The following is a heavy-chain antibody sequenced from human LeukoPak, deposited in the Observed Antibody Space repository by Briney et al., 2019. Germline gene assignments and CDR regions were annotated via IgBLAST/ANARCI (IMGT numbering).Heavy chain of an antibody. CDR1: GGSINTYY. CDR2: IYYCGST. CDR3: ARERGGDYSDAFDI. J-gene: IGHJ3*02. D-gene: IGHD4-11*01. V-gene: IGHV4-59*01. Sequence: PSETLSLTCTVSGGSINTYYWSWIRQSPGKALEWIGYIYYCGSTSYNPSLKSRVTISVDTSKNQFSLKLSSVTAADTAVYYCARERGGDYSDAFDIWGQGTMVTVSS.